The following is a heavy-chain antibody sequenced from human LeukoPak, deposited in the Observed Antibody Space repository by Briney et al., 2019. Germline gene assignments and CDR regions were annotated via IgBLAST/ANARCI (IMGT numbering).Heavy chain of an antibody. CDR1: GFTFSPYT. D-gene: IGHD6-6*01. CDR3: ARDSSVCEFDV. J-gene: IGHJ3*01. CDR2: INTGSTTI. Sequence: GGSLRLSCAASGFTFSPYTMHWFRQPPGKGLEWVSYINTGSTTICYADSVKGRFTISRDNAKNSVYLHLNSLRAEDTAVYYCARDSSVCEFDVWGQGTLVTVSS. V-gene: IGHV3-48*01.